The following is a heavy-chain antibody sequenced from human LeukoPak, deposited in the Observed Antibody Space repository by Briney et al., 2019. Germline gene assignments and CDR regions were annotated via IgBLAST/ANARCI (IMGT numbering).Heavy chain of an antibody. Sequence: PSETLSLTCTVSGGSISSSSYYWGWIRQPPGKGLEWIGSIYYSGSTYYNPSLKSRVTISVDTSKNQFSLKLSSVTAADTAVYYCARRKGYCSRGSCYNWFDPWGQGTLVTVSS. CDR1: GGSISSSSYY. J-gene: IGHJ5*02. D-gene: IGHD2-15*01. V-gene: IGHV4-39*01. CDR3: ARRKGYCSRGSCYNWFDP. CDR2: IYYSGST.